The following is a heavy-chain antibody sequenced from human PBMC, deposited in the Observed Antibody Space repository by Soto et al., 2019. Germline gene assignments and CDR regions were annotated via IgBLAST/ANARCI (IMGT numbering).Heavy chain of an antibody. CDR2: IGTAGDT. CDR3: AREVGADAFDI. J-gene: IGHJ3*02. CDR1: GFTFSSYD. Sequence: GGSLRLSCAASGFTFSSYDMHWVRQATGKGLEWVSAIGTAGDTYYPGSVKGRFTISRENAKNSLYLQMNSLIAEDTAVYYCAREVGADAFDIWGQGTMVTVSS. V-gene: IGHV3-13*01.